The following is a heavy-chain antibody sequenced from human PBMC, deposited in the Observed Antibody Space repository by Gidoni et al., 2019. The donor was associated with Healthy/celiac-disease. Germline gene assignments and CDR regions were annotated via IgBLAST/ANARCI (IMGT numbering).Heavy chain of an antibody. CDR1: GYTLTELS. Sequence: QVQLVQPGAEVKKPGASVKVSCTVSGYTLTELSMHWVRQAPGKGLEWMGGFDPEDGETIYAQKFQGRVTMTEDTSTDTAYMELSSLRSEDTAVYYCATTPATTVNSPKNWFDPWGQGTLVTVSS. V-gene: IGHV1-24*01. CDR3: ATTPATTVNSPKNWFDP. J-gene: IGHJ5*02. D-gene: IGHD4-4*01. CDR2: FDPEDGET.